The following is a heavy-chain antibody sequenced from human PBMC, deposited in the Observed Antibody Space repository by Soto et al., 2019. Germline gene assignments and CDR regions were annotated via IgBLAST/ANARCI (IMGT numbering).Heavy chain of an antibody. D-gene: IGHD3-3*01. CDR2: IIPIFGTA. CDR3: ARTYDFWSGYYRGLNYYGMDV. V-gene: IGHV1-69*13. CDR1: GGTFSSYA. Sequence: TSVKVSCKACGGTFSSYAISWVRQAPGQGLEWMGGIIPIFGTANYAQKFQGRVTITADESTSTAYMELSSLRSEDTAVYYCARTYDFWSGYYRGLNYYGMDVWGQGTTVTVSS. J-gene: IGHJ6*02.